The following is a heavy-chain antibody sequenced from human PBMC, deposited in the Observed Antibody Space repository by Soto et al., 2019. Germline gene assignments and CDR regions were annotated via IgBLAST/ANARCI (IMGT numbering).Heavy chain of an antibody. J-gene: IGHJ6*01. V-gene: IGHV4-59*02. CDR2: IYYSGST. CDR1: GDSVRIYD. D-gene: IGHD3-10*01. CDR3: ERHFVNMLRGVNKHHGMEV. Sequence: SETXSLTCTFSGDSVRIYDWGSIRHPPGKGREWMGYIYYSGSTSYNPSLKRRVTTSVDTSKNQFSLKLTSVTAADTAVYYCERHFVNMLRGVNKHHGMEVRGQGPTV.